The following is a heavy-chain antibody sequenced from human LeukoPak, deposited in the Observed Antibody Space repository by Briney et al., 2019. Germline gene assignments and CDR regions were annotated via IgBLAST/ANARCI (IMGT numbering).Heavy chain of an antibody. CDR1: GYSINSGYY. D-gene: IGHD1-26*01. Sequence: SETLSLTCTVSGYSINSGYYWGWIRQPPGKGLEWIGSIYHSGSTYYNPSLKSRVTISIDTSKNQFSLKLSSVTAADTAVYYCARFNSGSYQHYFDYWGQGTLVTVSS. J-gene: IGHJ4*02. V-gene: IGHV4-38-2*02. CDR2: IYHSGST. CDR3: ARFNSGSYQHYFDY.